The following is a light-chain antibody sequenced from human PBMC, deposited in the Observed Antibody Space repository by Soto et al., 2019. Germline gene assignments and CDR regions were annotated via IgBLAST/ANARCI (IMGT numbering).Light chain of an antibody. V-gene: IGKV3-15*01. Sequence: ETVTTQSPATLSVSPGERVTLSCRASEGVGSSLAWYQQKPGQAPRVLIYGASTRATGIPARFSGSGSGTEFTLTISSLEPEDFAVYYCQQRSKGLTFGGGTKVDIK. CDR2: GAS. CDR3: QQRSKGLT. J-gene: IGKJ4*01. CDR1: EGVGSS.